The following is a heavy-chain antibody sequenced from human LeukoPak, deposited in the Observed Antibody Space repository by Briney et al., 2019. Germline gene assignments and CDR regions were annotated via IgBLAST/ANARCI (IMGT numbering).Heavy chain of an antibody. CDR3: AKDLSQLLVRGDFDY. Sequence: QAGGSLRLSCAASGFTFSSYSMTWVRQAPGKGLDWVSVINYSGRDTFYADSVKGRFTISRDNSKNALYLQMKSLRAEDTAVYYCAKDLSQLLVRGDFDYWGQGTQVTVSS. V-gene: IGHV3-23*01. D-gene: IGHD2-2*01. CDR1: GFTFSSYS. CDR2: INYSGRDT. J-gene: IGHJ4*02.